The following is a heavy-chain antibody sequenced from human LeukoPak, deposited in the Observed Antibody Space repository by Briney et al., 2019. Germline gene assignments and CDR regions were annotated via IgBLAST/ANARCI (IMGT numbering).Heavy chain of an antibody. Sequence: GGSLRLSCAASGFTHRGYGMHWVRQAPRKGLEWVSSISSSSSYIYYADSVKGRFTISRDNAKNSLYLQMNSLRAEDTAVYYCARDIWDIVVVPAARSDYWGQGTLVTVSS. CDR1: GFTHRGYG. V-gene: IGHV3-21*01. CDR3: ARDIWDIVVVPAARSDY. CDR2: ISSSSSYI. J-gene: IGHJ4*02. D-gene: IGHD2-2*01.